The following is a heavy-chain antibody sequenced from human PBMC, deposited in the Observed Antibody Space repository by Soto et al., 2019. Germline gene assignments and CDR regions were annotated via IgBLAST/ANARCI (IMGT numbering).Heavy chain of an antibody. V-gene: IGHV4-34*10. Sequence: SETLSLTCAVYGGSFRGYFWSWIRQPPGKGLEWIGEINHSGITSYSPSLGSRVTTSVDTPKNQFSLRLRSVTAVDTAIYYCARRFCSDSYCSYFDYWGRGTLVTVSS. CDR3: ARRFCSDSYCSYFDY. CDR1: GGSFRGYF. J-gene: IGHJ4*02. CDR2: INHSGIT. D-gene: IGHD2-15*01.